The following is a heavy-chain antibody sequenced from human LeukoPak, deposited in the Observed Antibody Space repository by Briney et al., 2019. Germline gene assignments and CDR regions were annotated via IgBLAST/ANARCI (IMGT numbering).Heavy chain of an antibody. CDR2: ISNDGNNK. V-gene: IGHV3-30*18. D-gene: IGHD3-10*01. Sequence: PGRSLRHSCAASEFTFNSYGMHWVRQAPGKGLEWVAVISNDGNNKYYADSVKGRFTISRDNSKNTLFLQMNSLRAEDTAVYYCAKPYYYGSGANYFDYWGQGTLVTVSS. CDR3: AKPYYYGSGANYFDY. CDR1: EFTFNSYG. J-gene: IGHJ4*02.